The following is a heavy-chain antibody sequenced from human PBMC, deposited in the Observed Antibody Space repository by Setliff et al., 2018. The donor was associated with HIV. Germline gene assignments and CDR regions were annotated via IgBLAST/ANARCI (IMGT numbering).Heavy chain of an antibody. CDR1: GGSISSGSYY. D-gene: IGHD3-3*01. CDR2: IYSTGST. Sequence: SETLSLTCTVSGGSISSGSYYWSWIRQPAGKGLEWIGRIYSTGSTNYNPSLKSRVTISVDTSKNQFSLKLSSVTAADSAVYYCARDVMEYFGNYFDYWGQGALVTVSS. J-gene: IGHJ4*02. V-gene: IGHV4-61*02. CDR3: ARDVMEYFGNYFDY.